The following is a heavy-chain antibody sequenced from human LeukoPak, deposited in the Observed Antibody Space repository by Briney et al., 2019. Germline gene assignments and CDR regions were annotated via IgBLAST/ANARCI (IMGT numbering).Heavy chain of an antibody. D-gene: IGHD6-19*01. J-gene: IGHJ5*02. Sequence: ASVKVSCKVSGYTLTELSMHWVRQAPGKGLEWMGGFDPEDGETIYAQKFQGRVTMTRDTSTSTVYMELSSLRSEDTAVYYCARGPRSSGWIEDPWGQGTLVTVSS. V-gene: IGHV1-24*01. CDR1: GYTLTELS. CDR2: FDPEDGET. CDR3: ARGPRSSGWIEDP.